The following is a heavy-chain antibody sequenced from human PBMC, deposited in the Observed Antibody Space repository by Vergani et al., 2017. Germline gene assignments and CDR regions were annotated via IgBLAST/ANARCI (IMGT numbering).Heavy chain of an antibody. Sequence: QVQLVQSGAEVKKPGSSVKVSCKASGGTFSSYAISWVRQAPGQGLEWMGGIITILGTANYAQKFQGRVTITADESTSTAYMELSSLRSEDTAVYYWARMYSGGPRAFDYWGQGTLVTVSS. J-gene: IGHJ4*02. V-gene: IGHV1-69*01. CDR3: ARMYSGGPRAFDY. CDR2: IITILGTA. CDR1: GGTFSSYA. D-gene: IGHD1-26*01.